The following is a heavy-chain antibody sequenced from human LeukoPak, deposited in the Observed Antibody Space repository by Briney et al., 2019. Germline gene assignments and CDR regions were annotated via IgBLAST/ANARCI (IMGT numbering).Heavy chain of an antibody. D-gene: IGHD2-2*01. CDR2: IKSKADGGTT. V-gene: IGHV3-15*01. J-gene: IGHJ6*02. Sequence: PGGSLRLSCAASGFTFNNVWMSWVRQGPGKGLEWVGRIKSKADGGTTDYAAPVKGRFTISRDDSKTTLYLQMNSLKTEDTAVYYCTTDRGVPGDVWGQGTTVTVSS. CDR3: TTDRGVPGDV. CDR1: GFTFNNVW.